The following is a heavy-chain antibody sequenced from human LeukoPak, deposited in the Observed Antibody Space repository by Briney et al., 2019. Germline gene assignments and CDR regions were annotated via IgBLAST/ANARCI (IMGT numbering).Heavy chain of an antibody. CDR1: GFTFSSYA. J-gene: IGHJ6*02. Sequence: GGSLRLSCAASGFTFSSYAMHWVRQAPGKGLEWVAVISYDGSNKYYADSVKGRFTISRDNSKNTLYLQMNSLRAEDTAVYYCARGHGQQWLPREYYGMDVWGQGTTVTVSS. CDR2: ISYDGSNK. V-gene: IGHV3-30-3*01. D-gene: IGHD6-19*01. CDR3: ARGHGQQWLPREYYGMDV.